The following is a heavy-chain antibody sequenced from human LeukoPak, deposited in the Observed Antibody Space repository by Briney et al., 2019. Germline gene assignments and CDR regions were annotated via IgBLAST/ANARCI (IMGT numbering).Heavy chain of an antibody. CDR2: INPDGTER. Sequence: GGSLRLSCAASGFSFSTYWMCWVRQAPGKGLEWVALINPDGTERYYVDSVKGRFTISRDNAKNSLDLQMDSLRAEDTAMYSCARDLAAVPGPRMDVWGQGTTVTVSS. CDR3: ARDLAAVPGPRMDV. J-gene: IGHJ6*02. V-gene: IGHV3-7*03. CDR1: GFSFSTYW. D-gene: IGHD6-19*01.